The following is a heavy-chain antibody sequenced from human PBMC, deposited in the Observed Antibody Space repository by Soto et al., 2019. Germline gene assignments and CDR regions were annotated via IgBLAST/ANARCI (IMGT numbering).Heavy chain of an antibody. V-gene: IGHV4-59*01. D-gene: IGHD5-12*01. CDR2: IYHSGST. Sequence: QVQLQESGPGLVKPSETLFLTCTVSGGSIGTYYWSWIRQPPGKGPEWIGYIYHSGSTNFNPSLKSRVTFSLDTSKNHFSLRLTSVTAADTAVYYCARDRSRYAWFDTWGQGALVTVSS. CDR3: ARDRSRYAWFDT. CDR1: GGSIGTYY. J-gene: IGHJ5*02.